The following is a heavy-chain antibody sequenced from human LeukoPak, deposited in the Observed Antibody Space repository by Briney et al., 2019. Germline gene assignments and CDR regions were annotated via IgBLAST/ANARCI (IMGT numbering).Heavy chain of an antibody. Sequence: GGSLRLSCAASGFTFSSYAMSWVRQAPGKGLEWVSAISGSGGSTYYADSVKGRFTISRDNSKNTLYLQMNRLRAEDTAVYYCAKDTRPYSSGWPTHFDYWGQGTLVTVSS. V-gene: IGHV3-23*01. CDR1: GFTFSSYA. D-gene: IGHD6-19*01. CDR2: ISGSGGST. CDR3: AKDTRPYSSGWPTHFDY. J-gene: IGHJ4*02.